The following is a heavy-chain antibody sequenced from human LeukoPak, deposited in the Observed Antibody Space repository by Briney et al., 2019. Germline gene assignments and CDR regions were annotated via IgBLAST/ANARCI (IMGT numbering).Heavy chain of an antibody. Sequence: GDSLRLSCAASGFTFKKYAMNWVRQAPGKGLEWVSSISITGYYINDADSVKGRFTISRDNSKNSLYLQMNSLRDEDTAVYYCTRGLVSSEYPPTFVPGFWGQGTLVTVSS. CDR2: ISITGYYI. D-gene: IGHD2/OR15-2a*01. CDR3: TRGLVSSEYPPTFVPGF. V-gene: IGHV3-21*01. CDR1: GFTFKKYA. J-gene: IGHJ4*02.